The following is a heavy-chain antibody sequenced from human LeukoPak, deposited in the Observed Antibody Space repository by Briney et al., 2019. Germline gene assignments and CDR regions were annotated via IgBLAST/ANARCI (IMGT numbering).Heavy chain of an antibody. J-gene: IGHJ4*02. V-gene: IGHV1-2*06. CDR2: INPNSGGT. CDR1: GYTFTGYY. CDR3: AGEDGSYFDY. Sequence: ASVKVSCKASGYTFTGYYMHWVRQAPGQGLEWMGRINPNSGGTNYAQKFQGKVTMTRDTSISTAYMELSSLRSEDTAVYYCAGEDGSYFDYWGQGTLVTVSS. D-gene: IGHD3-10*01.